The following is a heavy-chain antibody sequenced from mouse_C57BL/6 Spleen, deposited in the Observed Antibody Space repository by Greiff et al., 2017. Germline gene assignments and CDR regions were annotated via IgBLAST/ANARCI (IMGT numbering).Heavy chain of an antibody. CDR2: INPNNGGT. Sequence: VQLKESGPELVKPGASVKMSCKASGYTFTDYNMHWVKQSHGKSLEWIGYINPNNGGTSYNQKFKGKATLTVNKSSSTAYMERRSLTSEDSAVYYCARELPPGYWGQGTTLTVSS. J-gene: IGHJ2*01. CDR3: ARELPPGY. V-gene: IGHV1-22*01. CDR1: GYTFTDYN. D-gene: IGHD5-5*01.